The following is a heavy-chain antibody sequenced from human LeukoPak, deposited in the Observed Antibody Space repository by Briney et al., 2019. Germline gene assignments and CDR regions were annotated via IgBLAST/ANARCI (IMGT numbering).Heavy chain of an antibody. J-gene: IGHJ4*02. CDR2: INPRDSDT. Sequence: GESLKISCKGAGYTFTSYWIGWVRQMPGKGLEWMGVINPRDSDTRKNPSFQGQVTMSVDKSINTAYLQLSSLKASDTAMYYCARQGRYFYDSSGYPFDYWGQGTLVTVSS. CDR1: GYTFTSYW. V-gene: IGHV5-51*01. D-gene: IGHD3-22*01. CDR3: ARQGRYFYDSSGYPFDY.